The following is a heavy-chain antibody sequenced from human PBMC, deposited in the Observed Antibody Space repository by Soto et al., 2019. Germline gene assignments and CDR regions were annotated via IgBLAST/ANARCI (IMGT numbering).Heavy chain of an antibody. CDR1: GGSISSSNW. D-gene: IGHD1-26*01. V-gene: IGHV4-4*02. Sequence: VQLRQSGPGLVKPSGTLSLTCAVSGGSISSSNWWTWVRQAPGKGLEWIGEIYHSGNTYYNPSPTGRVTITVDKSNNPFSLKLNSVTAADTAVYYCATLPPRVVASLLPSPTWGQGTLVTVSS. J-gene: IGHJ5*02. CDR2: IYHSGNT. CDR3: ATLPPRVVASLLPSPT.